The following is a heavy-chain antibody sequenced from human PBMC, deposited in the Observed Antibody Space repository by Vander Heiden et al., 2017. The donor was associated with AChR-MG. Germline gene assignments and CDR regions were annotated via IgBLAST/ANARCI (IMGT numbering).Heavy chain of an antibody. CDR3: ARSGRRGYEPRTN. CDR1: GGSFSGYY. Sequence: QVQLQQWGAELLKPSETLSLTCAVYGGSFSGYYWSWIRQPPGKGLEWIGEINHSGSTNYNPALKSRVTISVDTSKNQFSLKLSSVTAADTAVYYCARSGRRGYEPRTNWGHGSLVTVSS. V-gene: IGHV4-34*01. J-gene: IGHJ1*01. D-gene: IGHD5-12*01. CDR2: INHSGST.